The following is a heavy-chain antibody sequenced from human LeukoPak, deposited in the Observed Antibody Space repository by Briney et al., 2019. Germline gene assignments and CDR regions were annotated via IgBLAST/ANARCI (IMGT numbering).Heavy chain of an antibody. Sequence: ASVKVSCKASGYTFTGYYMHWVRQAPGQGLEWMGWINPNSGGTDYAQKFQGRVTMTRDTSISTAYMELSRLRSDDTAVYYCARGAITMVRGVNHPVDYWGQGTLVTVSS. J-gene: IGHJ4*02. V-gene: IGHV1-2*02. D-gene: IGHD3-10*01. CDR3: ARGAITMVRGVNHPVDY. CDR2: INPNSGGT. CDR1: GYTFTGYY.